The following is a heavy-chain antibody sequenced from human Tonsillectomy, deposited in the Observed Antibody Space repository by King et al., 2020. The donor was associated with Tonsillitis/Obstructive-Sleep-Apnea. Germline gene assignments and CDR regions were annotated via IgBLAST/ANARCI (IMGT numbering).Heavy chain of an antibody. Sequence: VQLVESGGGLVKPGGSLRLSCAASGFTFSNAWMNWVRQAPGKGLEWVGRIKSKTDGETTDYAAPVKGRFTISRDDSKNTLYLQMNSLKTEDTAVYYCTTSRSLDAFDIWGQGTMVTVSS. CDR1: GFTFSNAW. J-gene: IGHJ3*02. CDR2: IKSKTDGETT. CDR3: TTSRSLDAFDI. V-gene: IGHV3-15*07.